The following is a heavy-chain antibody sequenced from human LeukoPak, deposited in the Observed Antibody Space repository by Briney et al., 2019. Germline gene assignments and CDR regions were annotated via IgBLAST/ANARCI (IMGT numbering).Heavy chain of an antibody. Sequence: PSETLSLTCAVYGGSFSGYYWSWIRQPPGKGMEWIGEINHSGSTNYNPSLKSRVTISVDTSKNQFSLKLSSVTAADTAVYYCARGPYCSSTSCRIRPYYYYYMDVWGKGTTVTASS. CDR2: INHSGST. CDR3: ARGPYCSSTSCRIRPYYYYYMDV. D-gene: IGHD2-2*01. CDR1: GGSFSGYY. J-gene: IGHJ6*03. V-gene: IGHV4-34*01.